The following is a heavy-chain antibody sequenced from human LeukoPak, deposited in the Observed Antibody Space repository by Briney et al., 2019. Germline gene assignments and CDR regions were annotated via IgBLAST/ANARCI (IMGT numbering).Heavy chain of an antibody. J-gene: IGHJ4*02. V-gene: IGHV3-30-3*01. CDR3: ARDRYSSGWYGDFDC. CDR2: ISSDGSNN. Sequence: PGGSLRLSCAASGFTVSVNYMSWVRQAPGKGLEWVAVISSDGSNNYYADSVKGRFTISRDNSKNTLYLQVNSLRAEDTAVYYCARDRYSSGWYGDFDCWGQGTLVTVSS. D-gene: IGHD6-19*01. CDR1: GFTVSVNY.